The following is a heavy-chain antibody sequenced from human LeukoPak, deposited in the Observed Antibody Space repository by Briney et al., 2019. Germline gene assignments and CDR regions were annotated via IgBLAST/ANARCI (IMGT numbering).Heavy chain of an antibody. V-gene: IGHV3-30-3*01. CDR3: ARDPYYDSSGYTFDY. J-gene: IGHJ4*02. CDR2: ISYDGSNK. Sequence: GGSLRLSRAASGFTFSSYAMHWVRQAPGKGLEWVAVISYDGSNKYYADSVKGRFTISRDNSKNTLYLQMSSLRAEDTAVYYCARDPYYDSSGYTFDYWGQGTLVTVSS. CDR1: GFTFSSYA. D-gene: IGHD3-22*01.